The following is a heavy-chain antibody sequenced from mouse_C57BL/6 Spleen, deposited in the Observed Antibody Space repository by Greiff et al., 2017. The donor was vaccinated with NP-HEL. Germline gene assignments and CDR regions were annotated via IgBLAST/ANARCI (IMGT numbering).Heavy chain of an antibody. CDR1: GFTFSDFY. J-gene: IGHJ3*01. CDR2: SRNKANDYTT. V-gene: IGHV7-1*01. CDR3: ARDGDYSWFAY. Sequence: EVKLVESGGGLVQSGRSLRLSCATSGFTFSDFYMEWVRQAPGKGLEWIAASRNKANDYTTEYSASVKGRFIVSRDTSQSILYLQMNALRAEDTAIYYCARDGDYSWFAYWGQGTLVTVSA. D-gene: IGHD1-1*01.